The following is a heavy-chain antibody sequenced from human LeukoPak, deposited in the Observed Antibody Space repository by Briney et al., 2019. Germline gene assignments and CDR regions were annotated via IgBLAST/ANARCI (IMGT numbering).Heavy chain of an antibody. V-gene: IGHV4-34*01. J-gene: IGHJ4*02. CDR1: GGSFSGYY. CDR2: IKHSGST. CDR3: ARLSIAAPH. Sequence: PSETLSLTCAVYGGSFSGYYWSWIRQPPGKGLEWIGEIKHSGSTNYNPSLKSRVTISVDTSKNQFSLKLSSVTAADTAVYYCARLSIAAPHWGQGTLVTVSS. D-gene: IGHD6-6*01.